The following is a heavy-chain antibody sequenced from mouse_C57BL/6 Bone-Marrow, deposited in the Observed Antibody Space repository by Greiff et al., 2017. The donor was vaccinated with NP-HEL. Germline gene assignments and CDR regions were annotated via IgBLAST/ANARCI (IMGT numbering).Heavy chain of an antibody. V-gene: IGHV1-26*01. J-gene: IGHJ3*01. CDR1: GYTFTDYY. Sequence: EVKLQQSGPELVKPGASVKISCKASGYTFTDYYMNWVKQSHGKSLEWIGDINPNNGGTSYNQKFKGKATLTVDKSSSTAYMELRSLTSEDSAVYYCARWDDGAFAYWGQGTLVTVSA. D-gene: IGHD2-3*01. CDR2: INPNNGGT. CDR3: ARWDDGAFAY.